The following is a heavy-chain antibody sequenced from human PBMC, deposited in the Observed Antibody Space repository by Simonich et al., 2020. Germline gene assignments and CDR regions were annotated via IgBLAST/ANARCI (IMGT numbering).Heavy chain of an antibody. Sequence: VQLQESGPGLVKPSETLSLTCTASGGSISSSSYYWGGISRPPGEGLDGFGRFYYSGDPYYNPTLKCRVTVTWNTDKNQFSLERSSVTAADTAVYYCARHKGYCSGGSCYSHWYFDLWGRGTLVTVSS. CDR1: GGSISSSSYY. CDR3: ARHKGYCSGGSCYSHWYFDL. V-gene: IGHV4-39*01. J-gene: IGHJ2*01. D-gene: IGHD2-15*01. CDR2: FYYSGDP.